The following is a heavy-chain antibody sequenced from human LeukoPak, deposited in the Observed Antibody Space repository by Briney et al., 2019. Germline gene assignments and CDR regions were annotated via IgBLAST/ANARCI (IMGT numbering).Heavy chain of an antibody. J-gene: IGHJ4*02. CDR1: GFSFNSYG. CDR3: AKDMGAYCSSTSCYGIFDY. CDR2: ISYDGSNK. V-gene: IGHV3-30*18. D-gene: IGHD2-2*01. Sequence: GGSLRLSCAASGFSFNSYGMHWVRQAPGKGLDWVAVISYDGSNKYYADSVKGRFTISRDNSKNTLYLQMNSLRAEDTAVYYCAKDMGAYCSSTSCYGIFDYWGQGTLVTVSS.